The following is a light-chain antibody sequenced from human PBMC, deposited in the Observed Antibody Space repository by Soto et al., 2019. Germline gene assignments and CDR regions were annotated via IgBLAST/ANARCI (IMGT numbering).Light chain of an antibody. CDR2: DVS. CDR1: QGISSA. CDR3: QQFNTYPALT. V-gene: IGKV1-13*02. J-gene: IGKJ4*01. Sequence: AIQLTQSPSSLSASVGDRVTITCRASQGISSALAWYQQKPGKSPNLLIYDVSSLESGVPSRFSGSGSGTDFTLTISSPQPEDFATYYCQQFNTYPALTFGGGTKVDIK.